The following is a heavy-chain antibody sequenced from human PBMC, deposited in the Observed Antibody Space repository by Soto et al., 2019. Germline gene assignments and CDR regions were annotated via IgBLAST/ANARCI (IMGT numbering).Heavy chain of an antibody. CDR3: ARDHYYDSSGYYYAFDI. CDR2: IYSGGST. J-gene: IGHJ3*02. V-gene: IGHV3-66*01. D-gene: IGHD3-22*01. CDR1: GFTVSSNY. Sequence: GGSLRLSCAASGFTVSSNYMSWVRQAPGKGLEWVSVIYSGGSTYYADSVKDRFTITRHNSKNTLYLQMNSLRAEDTAVYYCARDHYYDSSGYYYAFDIWGQGTMVTVSS.